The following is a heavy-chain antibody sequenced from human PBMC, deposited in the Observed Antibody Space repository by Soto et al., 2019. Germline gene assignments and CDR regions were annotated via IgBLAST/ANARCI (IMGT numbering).Heavy chain of an antibody. CDR1: GFTFSNAW. CDR2: IKSKTDGGKT. Sequence: GGSLRLSCAASGFTFSNAWMSWVRQAPGKGLEWVGRIKSKTDGGKTDYAAPVKGRFTISRDDSKNTLYLQMNSLKTEDTALYSCTTDLSHNAFDIWGQGTMVTVSS. D-gene: IGHD1-1*01. CDR3: TTDLSHNAFDI. J-gene: IGHJ3*02. V-gene: IGHV3-15*01.